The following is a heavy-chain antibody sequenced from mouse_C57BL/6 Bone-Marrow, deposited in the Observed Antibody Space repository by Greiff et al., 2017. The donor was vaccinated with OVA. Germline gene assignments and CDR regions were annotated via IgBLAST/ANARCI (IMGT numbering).Heavy chain of an antibody. V-gene: IGHV5-12*01. J-gene: IGHJ1*03. D-gene: IGHD1-1*01. Sequence: EVMLVESGGGLVQPGGSLKLSCAASGFTFSDYYMYWVRQTPEKRLEWVAYISNGGGSTYYPDTVKGRFTISRDNAKNTLYLQMSRLKSEDTAMYYCAAGYYGRLVDVWGTGTTVTVSS. CDR1: GFTFSDYY. CDR2: ISNGGGST. CDR3: AAGYYGRLVDV.